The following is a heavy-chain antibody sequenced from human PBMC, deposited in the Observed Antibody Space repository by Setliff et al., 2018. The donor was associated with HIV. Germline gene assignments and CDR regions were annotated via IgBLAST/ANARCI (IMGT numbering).Heavy chain of an antibody. CDR2: ISYTGIT. J-gene: IGHJ3*02. CDR1: GGSISRGSYS. CDR3: ARRSAMIIMALDAFDI. V-gene: IGHV4-39*07. D-gene: IGHD3-22*01. Sequence: SETLSLTCTVSGGSISRGSYSWGWIRQPPGKGLEWIGSISYTGITNYNPSLKSRVTISVDTSKNQFSLKLSSVTAADTAVYYCARRSAMIIMALDAFDIWGQGTMVTVSS.